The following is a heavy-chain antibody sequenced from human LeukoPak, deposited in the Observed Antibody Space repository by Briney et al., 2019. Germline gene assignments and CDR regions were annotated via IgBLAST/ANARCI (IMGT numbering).Heavy chain of an antibody. J-gene: IGHJ4*02. CDR1: GFTFSNYW. D-gene: IGHD3-22*01. CDR3: ARDGPHAFYDSSGYYWEY. CDR2: IKQDGDEK. V-gene: IGHV3-7*01. Sequence: GGSLRLSCAASGFTFSNYWMSWVRQAPGKGLEWVANIKQDGDEKDYVDSVKGRFTISRDNAKSSLYLQMNSLRAEDTAVYYCARDGPHAFYDSSGYYWEYWGQGTPVTVSS.